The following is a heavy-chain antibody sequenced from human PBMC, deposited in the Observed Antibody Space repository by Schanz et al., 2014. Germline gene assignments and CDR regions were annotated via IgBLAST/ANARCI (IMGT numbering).Heavy chain of an antibody. J-gene: IGHJ4*02. V-gene: IGHV3-23*04. CDR3: AKSIESCPGGRCSRGYFDY. CDR2: ISDSGDTA. D-gene: IGHD2-8*02. Sequence: EVQLVESGGGLVQPGGSLRLSCAASGFTFSTHAMHWVRQAPGKGLEWVALISDSGDTAYYADSVKGRFTISRDNFKGALYLQMSSLRAEDTAVYYCAKSIESCPGGRCSRGYFDYWGQGTLVTVSS. CDR1: GFTFSTHA.